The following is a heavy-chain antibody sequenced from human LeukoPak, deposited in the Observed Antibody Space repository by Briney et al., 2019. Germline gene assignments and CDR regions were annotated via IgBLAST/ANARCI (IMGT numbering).Heavy chain of an antibody. CDR2: VYYSGST. V-gene: IGHV4-39*01. CDR3: ARHGLYQDYGY. J-gene: IGHJ4*02. CDR1: GGSVSSSSSF. D-gene: IGHD3-16*01. Sequence: SETLSLTCTVSGGSVSSSSSFWAWLRQPPGKGLEWIGNVYYSGSTHYNPSLKSRVTISLDMSKNQFSLRLTSVTAADTAMYYCARHGLYQDYGYWGQGTLVTVSS.